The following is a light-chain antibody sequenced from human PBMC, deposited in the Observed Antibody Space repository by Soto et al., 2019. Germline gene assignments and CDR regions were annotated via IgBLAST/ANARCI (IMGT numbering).Light chain of an antibody. J-gene: IGLJ3*02. CDR3: QSYDRSLSGSV. CDR1: SSDVGGFNF. V-gene: IGLV2-14*01. Sequence: QSALTQPASVSGSPGQSITISCAGTSSDVGGFNFVSWYQHHPGKAPKLVIYEVSNRPSGVSTRFSGSKSGNTASLTISGLQAEDEAEYYCQSYDRSLSGSVFGGGTKVTVL. CDR2: EVS.